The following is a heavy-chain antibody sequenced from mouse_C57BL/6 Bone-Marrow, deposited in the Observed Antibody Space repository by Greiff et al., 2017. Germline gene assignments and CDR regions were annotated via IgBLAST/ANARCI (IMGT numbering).Heavy chain of an antibody. D-gene: IGHD2-4*01. CDR3: TNDYDWYFDV. Sequence: EVQLQQSGAELVRPGASVTLSCTASGFNIKDDYMHWVKQRPEQGLEWIGWIDPENGDTESASKFQGKATIPADTSSNTAYLQLSSLTSEDTAVYYCTNDYDWYFDVWGTGTTVTVSS. CDR1: GFNIKDDY. V-gene: IGHV14-4*01. CDR2: IDPENGDT. J-gene: IGHJ1*03.